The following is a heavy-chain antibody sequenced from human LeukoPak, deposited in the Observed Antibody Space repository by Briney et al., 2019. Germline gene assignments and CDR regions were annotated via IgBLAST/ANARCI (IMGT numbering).Heavy chain of an antibody. D-gene: IGHD6-13*01. V-gene: IGHV3-30*02. CDR2: IRYDGSNK. Sequence: PGGSLRLSCAASGFTFSSYGMHWVRQAPGKGLEWVAFIRYDGSNKYYADSVKGRFTISRDNSKNTLYLQMNSLRAEDTAVYYCAKDRPFIAAAAGSFDYWGQGTLVTVSS. J-gene: IGHJ4*02. CDR1: GFTFSSYG. CDR3: AKDRPFIAAAAGSFDY.